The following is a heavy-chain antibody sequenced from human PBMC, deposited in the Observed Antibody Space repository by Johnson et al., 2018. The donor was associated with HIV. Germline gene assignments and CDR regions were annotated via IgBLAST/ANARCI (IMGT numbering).Heavy chain of an antibody. Sequence: QVQLVESGGGLVQPGGSLRLSCAASGFTFSDYYMSWIRQAPGTGLAWVSYISSSGSTIYYADSVKGRFTIYRDNANNSLYLQMNSLRVEDTTVYYCAKDTYTAMGGYAFDIWGQGTMVTVSS. J-gene: IGHJ3*02. V-gene: IGHV3-11*04. CDR3: AKDTYTAMGGYAFDI. CDR1: GFTFSDYY. CDR2: ISSSGSTI. D-gene: IGHD5-18*01.